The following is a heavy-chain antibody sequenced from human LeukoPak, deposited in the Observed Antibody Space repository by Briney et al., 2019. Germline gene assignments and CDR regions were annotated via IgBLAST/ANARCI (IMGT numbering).Heavy chain of an antibody. V-gene: IGHV4-59*01. CDR2: IYNSGIT. J-gene: IGHJ4*02. CDR3: ARGSHSGWSP. Sequence: SETLSLTCTVYGGSFSGYYWSWIRQPPGKGLEWIGYIYNSGITGYNPSLKSRVTMSIDASRNLVSLKLTAVTAADTAMYYCARGSHSGWSPWGQGTLVTVSS. D-gene: IGHD6-19*01. CDR1: GGSFSGYY.